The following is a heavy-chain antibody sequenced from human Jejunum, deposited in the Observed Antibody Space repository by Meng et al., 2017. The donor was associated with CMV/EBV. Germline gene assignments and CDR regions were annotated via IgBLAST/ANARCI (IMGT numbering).Heavy chain of an antibody. CDR2: LSPYNDHA. Sequence: CKASGSTFRNSRFPWVRRAPAQGLEWMGSLSPYNDHANYAQTFQGRVTMTSDTSTSTAYMELRSLSADDTAVYYCARVFGVAYFDSWGQGTLVTVSS. CDR3: ARVFGVAYFDS. V-gene: IGHV1-18*01. D-gene: IGHD3-3*01. CDR1: GSTFRNSR. J-gene: IGHJ4*02.